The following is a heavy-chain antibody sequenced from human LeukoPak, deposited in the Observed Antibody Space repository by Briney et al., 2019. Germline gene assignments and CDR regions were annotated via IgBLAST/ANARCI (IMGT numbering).Heavy chain of an antibody. CDR2: INHSGST. CDR3: ARGTRILRYCSGGSCRVNWFDP. V-gene: IGHV4-34*01. J-gene: IGHJ5*02. D-gene: IGHD2-15*01. CDR1: GGSFSGYY. Sequence: PSETLSLTCAVYGGSFSGYYWSWIHQPPGKGLEWIGEINHSGSTNYNPSLKSRVTISVDTSKNQFSLKLSSVTAADTAVYYCARGTRILRYCSGGSCRVNWFDPWGQGTPVTVSS.